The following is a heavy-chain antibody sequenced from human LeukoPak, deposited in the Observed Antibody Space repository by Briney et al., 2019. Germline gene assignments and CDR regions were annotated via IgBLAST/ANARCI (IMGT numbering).Heavy chain of an antibody. D-gene: IGHD2-21*02. Sequence: GASVKVSCKASGYTFTSYDIHWVRQATGQGLEWMGWMNPNSGNTGYAQKLQGRVTMTTDTSTSTAYMELRSLRSDDTAVYYCARDGRGVVTDWGQGTLVTVSS. CDR3: ARDGRGVVTD. V-gene: IGHV1-8*01. CDR2: MNPNSGNT. J-gene: IGHJ4*02. CDR1: GYTFTSYD.